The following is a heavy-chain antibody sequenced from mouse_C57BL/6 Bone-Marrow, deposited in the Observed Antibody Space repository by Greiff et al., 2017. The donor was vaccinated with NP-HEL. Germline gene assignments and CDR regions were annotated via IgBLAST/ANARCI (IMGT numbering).Heavy chain of an antibody. D-gene: IGHD1-3*01. V-gene: IGHV3-6*01. J-gene: IGHJ1*03. Sequence: EVHLVESGPGLVKPSQSLSLTCSVTGYSITSGYYWNWIRQFPGNKLEWMGYISYDGSNNYNPSLKNRISITRDTSKNQFFLKLNSVTTEDTATYYCARVSSRYFDVWGTGTTVTVSS. CDR3: ARVSSRYFDV. CDR1: GYSITSGYY. CDR2: ISYDGSN.